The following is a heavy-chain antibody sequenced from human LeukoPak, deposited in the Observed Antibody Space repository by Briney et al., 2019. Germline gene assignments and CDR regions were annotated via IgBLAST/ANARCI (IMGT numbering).Heavy chain of an antibody. CDR1: GFIVSNNY. CDR3: ARGIRSNDDGAYYPYHFDY. D-gene: IGHD3-22*01. V-gene: IGHV3-53*01. CDR2: IYVGDNV. J-gene: IGHJ4*02. Sequence: PGGSLRLSCVASGFIVSNNYLNWVRQAPGKGLEWLSIIYVGDNVYYADSVKGRFTISRDTSRITVYLQMNSLTAEDTAIYYCARGIRSNDDGAYYPYHFDYWGQGTLVTVSS.